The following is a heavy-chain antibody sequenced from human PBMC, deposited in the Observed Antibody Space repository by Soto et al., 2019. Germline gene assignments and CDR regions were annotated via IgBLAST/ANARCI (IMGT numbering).Heavy chain of an antibody. CDR2: IKQDGSEK. J-gene: IGHJ6*02. D-gene: IGHD6-6*01. CDR3: ARDRVGYSSSHYGMDV. Sequence: PGGSLRLSCAASGFTFSSYWMSWVRQAPGKGLEWVATIKQDGSEKYYVDSVKGRFTISRDNAKNSLYLQMNSLRAEDTAVYYCARDRVGYSSSHYGMDVWGQGTTVTVSS. CDR1: GFTFSSYW. V-gene: IGHV3-7*01.